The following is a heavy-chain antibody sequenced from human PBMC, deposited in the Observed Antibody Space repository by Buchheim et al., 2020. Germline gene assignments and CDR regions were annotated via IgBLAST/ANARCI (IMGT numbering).Heavy chain of an antibody. D-gene: IGHD3-3*01. Sequence: QVQLQESGPGLVKPSQTLSLTCTVSGGSISSGTYYWNWIRQPAGNELEWIGRIYTGGSTNYNPSLKSRVTISVDTSKNQFFLKLSSVTAADTAVYYCARHDFWNGYSVDYWGQGTL. CDR3: ARHDFWNGYSVDY. CDR1: GGSISSGTYY. J-gene: IGHJ4*02. CDR2: IYTGGST. V-gene: IGHV4-61*02.